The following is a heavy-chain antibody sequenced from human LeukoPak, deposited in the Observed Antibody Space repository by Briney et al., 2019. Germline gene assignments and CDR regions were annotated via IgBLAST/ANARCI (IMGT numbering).Heavy chain of an antibody. CDR3: AKDFILYYYYYGMDV. J-gene: IGHJ6*02. V-gene: IGHV3-9*01. Sequence: GGSLRLSCAASGFTFSSYWMHWVRQVPGKGLEWVSGISWNSGSIGYADSVKGRFTISRDNAKNSLYLQMNSLRAEDTALYYCAKDFILYYYYYGMDVWGQGTTVTVSS. CDR2: ISWNSGSI. CDR1: GFTFSSYW.